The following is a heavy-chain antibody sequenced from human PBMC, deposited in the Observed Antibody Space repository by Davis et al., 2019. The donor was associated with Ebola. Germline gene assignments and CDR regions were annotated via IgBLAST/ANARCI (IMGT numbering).Heavy chain of an antibody. Sequence: PGGSLRLSCTASGFTFNTYAINWVRQAPGKGLEWVSSISSSSAYIYYADSVKGRFTISRDNAKDSLYLQMNSLRVEDTALYYCAREVPAGGFDYWGQGTLVTVSS. V-gene: IGHV3-21*01. CDR2: ISSSSAYI. CDR1: GFTFNTYA. CDR3: AREVPAGGFDY. D-gene: IGHD2-15*01. J-gene: IGHJ4*02.